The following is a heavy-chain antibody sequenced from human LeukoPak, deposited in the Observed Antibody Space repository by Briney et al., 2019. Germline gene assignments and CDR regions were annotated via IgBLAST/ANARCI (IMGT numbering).Heavy chain of an antibody. V-gene: IGHV3-48*04. D-gene: IGHD3-10*01. J-gene: IGHJ4*02. CDR3: ARDRTYGSGSYSFDY. Sequence: PGGSLRLSCAASGFTFSTYSMNWVRQAPGKGLEWVSYIGSGSSTIYYADSVKGRFTISRDNAKNSLYLQMNSLRAEDTAVYYCARDRTYGSGSYSFDYWGQGTLVTVSS. CDR2: IGSGSSTI. CDR1: GFTFSTYS.